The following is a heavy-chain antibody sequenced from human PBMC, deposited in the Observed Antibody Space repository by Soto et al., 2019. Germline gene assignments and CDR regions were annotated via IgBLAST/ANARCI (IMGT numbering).Heavy chain of an antibody. CDR3: ARSGSGWSQDY. Sequence: ASVKVSCKTSGYTFLDYGLVWVRQAPGQGLEWMGWINPNNDHAMYAQELQDRVTLTTETYTRTTYMELRSLRSDDTAVYYCARSGSGWSQDYWGLGTLVTVS. V-gene: IGHV1-18*01. CDR1: GYTFLDYG. CDR2: INPNNDHA. D-gene: IGHD6-19*01. J-gene: IGHJ4*02.